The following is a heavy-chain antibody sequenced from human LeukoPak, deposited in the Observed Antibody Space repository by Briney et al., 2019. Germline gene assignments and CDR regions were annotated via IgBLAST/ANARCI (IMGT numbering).Heavy chain of an antibody. J-gene: IGHJ4*02. CDR3: ARSRFGELSSFGPLDY. CDR2: IIPIFGTA. Sequence: GASVKVSCKASGGTFSSYAISWVRQAPGQGLEWMGGIIPIFGTANYAQKFQGRVTITADESTSTAYMELSSLRSEDTAVYYCARSRFGELSSFGPLDYWGQGTLVTVSS. V-gene: IGHV1-69*13. CDR1: GGTFSSYA. D-gene: IGHD3-10*01.